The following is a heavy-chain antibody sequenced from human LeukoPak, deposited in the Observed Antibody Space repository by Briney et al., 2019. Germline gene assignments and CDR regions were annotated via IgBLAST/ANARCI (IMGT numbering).Heavy chain of an antibody. J-gene: IGHJ4*02. CDR1: GYTFTGYY. CDR3: AREDGSFDY. Sequence: ASVKVSCKASGYTFTGYYIHWVRQAPGQPLEWMGWIIPISGGTNYAEKFQGRVTTTRDTSINTAYMEVTRLTSDDTAVYYCAREDGSFDYWGQGTLVIVSS. CDR2: IIPISGGT. D-gene: IGHD5-24*01. V-gene: IGHV1-2*02.